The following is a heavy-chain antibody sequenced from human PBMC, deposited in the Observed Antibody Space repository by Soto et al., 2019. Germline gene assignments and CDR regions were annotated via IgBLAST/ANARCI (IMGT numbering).Heavy chain of an antibody. CDR3: VRRYEPYNFDS. V-gene: IGHV2-5*04. Sequence: QITLQESGPTLVKPTQTLTLTCTFSGFSLTTNAVAVGWIRQPPGKALEWLAIVYGSDDKFYNPSLKSSRTITKDNSKKQVVLTLTDMDPVDTGTYFCVRRYEPYNFDSWGQGTLVIVSS. D-gene: IGHD1-1*01. CDR1: GFSLTTNAVA. J-gene: IGHJ4*02. CDR2: VYGSDDK.